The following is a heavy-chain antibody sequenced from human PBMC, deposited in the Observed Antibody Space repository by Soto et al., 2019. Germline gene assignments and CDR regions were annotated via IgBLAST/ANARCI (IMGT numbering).Heavy chain of an antibody. CDR3: ASEQWLELSSSYYYYGMDV. CDR2: INPNSGGT. Sequence: VKVSCKASGYTFTGYYMHWVRQAPGQGLEWMGWINPNSGGTNYAQKFQGWVTMTRDTSISTAYMELSRLRSDDTAVYYCASEQWLELSSSYYYYGMDVWGQGTTVTVSS. D-gene: IGHD6-19*01. V-gene: IGHV1-2*04. J-gene: IGHJ6*02. CDR1: GYTFTGYY.